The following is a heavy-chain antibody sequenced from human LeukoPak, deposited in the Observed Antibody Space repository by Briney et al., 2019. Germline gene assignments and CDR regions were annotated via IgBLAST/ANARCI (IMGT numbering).Heavy chain of an antibody. V-gene: IGHV4-38-2*01. D-gene: IGHD3-10*01. J-gene: IGHJ4*02. CDR1: GYSISSGYY. Sequence: KSSETLSLTCAVSGYSISSGYYWGWIREPPGKVLGGIGSSYHSGSTYYDPSLKSRVTISGDTSNNQFSLKLSSVTAADTAVYYCARTSGSGSYYLDYWGQGTLVTVSS. CDR3: ARTSGSGSYYLDY. CDR2: SYHSGST.